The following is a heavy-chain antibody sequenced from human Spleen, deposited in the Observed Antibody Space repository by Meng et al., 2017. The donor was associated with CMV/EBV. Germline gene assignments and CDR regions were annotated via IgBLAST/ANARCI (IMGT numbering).Heavy chain of an antibody. Sequence: GFAFSGFGMNWVRQAPGKGLEWVAVMSYDGSHKNYADSVKGRYTISRDNSKNTLYLQMNSLRVEDSAVYYCAKDLRDYVVQDAFDIWGQGTMVTVSS. J-gene: IGHJ3*02. CDR3: AKDLRDYVVQDAFDI. D-gene: IGHD3-16*01. V-gene: IGHV3-30*18. CDR1: GFAFSGFG. CDR2: MSYDGSHK.